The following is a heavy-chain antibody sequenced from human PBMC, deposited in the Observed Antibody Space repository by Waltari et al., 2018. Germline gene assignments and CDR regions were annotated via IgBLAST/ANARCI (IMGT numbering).Heavy chain of an antibody. CDR3: ARGGGGVAAAVWFDP. CDR1: GGSFGGSY. D-gene: IGHD6-13*01. J-gene: IGHJ5*02. Sequence: QVQLQQWGAGLLKPSETLSLTCAVYGGSFGGSYWSWIRQPPGKGLEWIGEINHSGSTNYNPSLKSRVTISVDTSKNQFSLKLSSVTAADTAVYYCARGGGGVAAAVWFDPWGQGTLVTVSS. CDR2: INHSGST. V-gene: IGHV4-34*01.